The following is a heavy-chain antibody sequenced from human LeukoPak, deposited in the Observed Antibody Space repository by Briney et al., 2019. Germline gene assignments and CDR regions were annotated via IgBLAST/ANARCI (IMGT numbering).Heavy chain of an antibody. V-gene: IGHV4-4*02. CDR1: GGSITSSNW. CDR2: IYHSGST. D-gene: IGHD6-19*01. J-gene: IGHJ4*02. CDR3: ARHSSGWYEAGDFDY. Sequence: PSGTLSLTCAVSGGSITSSNWWSWVRQPPGKGLEWIGEIYHSGSTNYNPSLKSRVTISVDKSKNQFSLKLSSVTAADTAVYYCARHSSGWYEAGDFDYWGQGTLVTVSS.